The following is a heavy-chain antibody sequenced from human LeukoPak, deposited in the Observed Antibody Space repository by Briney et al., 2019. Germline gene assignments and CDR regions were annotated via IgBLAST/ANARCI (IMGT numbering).Heavy chain of an antibody. V-gene: IGHV4-34*01. CDR3: ARAPGTTFDY. CDR1: GGSFSGYY. CDR2: INHSWST. Sequence: SETLSLTCAVYGGSFSGYYWSWIRQSPGKGLEWIVSINHSWSTYYNPSLKSRVTISVDTSKNQFSLKLTSVTAADTAVYYCARAPGTTFDYWGHGNMVTVSS. J-gene: IGHJ4*01. D-gene: IGHD4-17*01.